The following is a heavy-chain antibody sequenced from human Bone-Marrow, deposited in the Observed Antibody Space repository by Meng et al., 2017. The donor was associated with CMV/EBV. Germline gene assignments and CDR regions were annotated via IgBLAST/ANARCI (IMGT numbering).Heavy chain of an antibody. CDR3: ASGPHFDY. CDR1: GFTFSTSW. J-gene: IGHJ4*02. CDR2: INNDGSTT. Sequence: GGSLRLSCAASGFTFSTSWMHWVRQVPGKGLVWVSRINNDGSTTIYADSVKGRFTISRDNAKNTLYLQMNSLRADDTAVYYCASGPHFDYWGQGTLVTVSS. V-gene: IGHV3-74*01.